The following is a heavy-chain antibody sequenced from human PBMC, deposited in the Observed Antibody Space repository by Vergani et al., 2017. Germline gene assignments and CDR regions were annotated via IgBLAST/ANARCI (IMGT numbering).Heavy chain of an antibody. CDR3: AREGYSSSSFDY. CDR2: IYYSGST. J-gene: IGHJ4*02. CDR1: GASIRSSNYY. D-gene: IGHD6-6*01. Sequence: QLQLQESGPGLVKPSATLSLTCSVSGASIRSSNYYWGWIRQPPGKGLEWIASIYYSGSTYYNPSLKSRVTISVDTSKNQFSLKLSSVTAADTAVYYCAREGYSSSSFDYWGQGTLVTVSS. V-gene: IGHV4-39*02.